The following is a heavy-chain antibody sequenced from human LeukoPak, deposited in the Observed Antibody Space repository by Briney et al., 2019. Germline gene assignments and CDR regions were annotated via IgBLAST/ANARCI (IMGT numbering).Heavy chain of an antibody. CDR2: IYNSGST. Sequence: PSETLSLTCTVSGGSISSYYWNWIRQPPGKGLEWIGYIYNSGSTIYNPSLKSRVSISVDTSKNQFSLKLNSVTAADTAVYFCVRDRELTFWSQGALVTVSS. J-gene: IGHJ4*02. CDR1: GGSISSYY. D-gene: IGHD1-26*01. V-gene: IGHV4-59*01. CDR3: VRDRELTF.